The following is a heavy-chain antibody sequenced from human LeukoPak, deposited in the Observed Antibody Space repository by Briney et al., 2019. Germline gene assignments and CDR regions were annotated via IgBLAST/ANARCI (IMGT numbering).Heavy chain of an antibody. J-gene: IGHJ4*02. Sequence: PGGSLRLSCAASGFTFSSYAMSWVRQAPRKGLEWVSAISGSGGSTYYADSVKGRFTISRDNAKNTLYLQMISLRVEDTAVYYCAREGFAGANDYWGQGTLVTVSS. CDR3: AREGFAGANDY. CDR2: ISGSGGST. D-gene: IGHD3-16*01. CDR1: GFTFSSYA. V-gene: IGHV3-23*01.